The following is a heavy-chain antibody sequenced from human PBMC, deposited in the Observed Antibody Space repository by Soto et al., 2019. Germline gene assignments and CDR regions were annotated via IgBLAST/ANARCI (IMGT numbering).Heavy chain of an antibody. J-gene: IGHJ4*02. CDR1: VFIFSNYY. Sequence: GGSLRLSCTASVFIFSNYYMSWIRQAPGKGLEWVSSISSRDLSIYYADSVKGRFTIFRDNAKNSLFLHMSDLRAADTAVYYCARVGATGGHVNGRNYFDHGGLGTLVPVSS. V-gene: IGHV3-11*01. CDR2: ISSRDLSI. CDR3: ARVGATGGHVNGRNYFDH.